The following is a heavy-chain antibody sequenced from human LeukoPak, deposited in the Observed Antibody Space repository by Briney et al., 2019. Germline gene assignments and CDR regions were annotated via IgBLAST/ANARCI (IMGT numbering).Heavy chain of an antibody. Sequence: PGGSLRLSCAASGFTFDDYAMHWVRQAPGKGLEWVSGISWDSGSIGYADSVKGRFTISRDNAKNTLYLQMNSLRAEDTAVYYCARVGEGAAKDWGQGTLVTVSS. J-gene: IGHJ4*02. CDR3: ARVGEGAAKD. D-gene: IGHD1-26*01. CDR1: GFTFDDYA. CDR2: ISWDSGSI. V-gene: IGHV3-9*01.